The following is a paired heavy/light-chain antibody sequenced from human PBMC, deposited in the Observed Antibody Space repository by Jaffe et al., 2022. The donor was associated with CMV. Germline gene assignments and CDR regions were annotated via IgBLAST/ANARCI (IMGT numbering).Light chain of an antibody. Sequence: EIVLTQSPATLSLSPGERATLSCRASQDISTYLAWYQQKIGQAPRLLIYDGSNRATGIPARFRGSGSGTEFTLTITSLEPEDFAVYYCQQHRNWLTFGPGTKVDIK. CDR2: DGS. V-gene: IGKV3-11*01. CDR1: QDISTY. CDR3: QQHRNWLT. J-gene: IGKJ3*01.
Heavy chain of an antibody. D-gene: IGHD3-10*01. CDR3: VRLLSGRYPLFAE. CDR2: LYFRGST. J-gene: IGHJ4*02. Sequence: QVQLQEAGPRLVRPSETLSLTCNVSGGSVDIYYWSWIRQPPGKELEWIGNLYFRGSTNYNPSLANRVSISRDTSKNQLSLTLSSLTAADTAVYYCVRLLSGRYPLFAEWGQGTLISVSS. V-gene: IGHV4-59*08. CDR1: GGSVDIYY.